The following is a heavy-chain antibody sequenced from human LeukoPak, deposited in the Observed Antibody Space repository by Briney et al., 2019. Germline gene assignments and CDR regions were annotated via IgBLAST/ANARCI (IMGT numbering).Heavy chain of an antibody. CDR2: IRYDGSNK. Sequence: TGGSLRLSCAASGFTFSSYGMHWVRQAPGKGLEWVAFIRYDGSNKYYADSVKGRFTISRDNSKNTLYLQMNSLRAEDTAVYYCAKDRYLYYHDSSGYYDYWGQGTLVTVSS. CDR3: AKDRYLYYHDSSGYYDY. D-gene: IGHD3-22*01. CDR1: GFTFSSYG. J-gene: IGHJ4*02. V-gene: IGHV3-30*02.